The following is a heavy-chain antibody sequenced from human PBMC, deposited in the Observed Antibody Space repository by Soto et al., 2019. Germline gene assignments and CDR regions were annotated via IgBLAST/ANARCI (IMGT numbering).Heavy chain of an antibody. J-gene: IGHJ3*02. CDR3: ARGPYMWIQLRAFDI. V-gene: IGHV1-18*04. Sequence: ASVKVSCKASGYTFTSYGISCVRQAPGQGLEWMGWISAYNGNTNYAQKLQGRVTMTTDTSTSTAYMELRSLRSDDTAVYYCARGPYMWIQLRAFDIWGQGTMVTVSS. CDR2: ISAYNGNT. D-gene: IGHD5-18*01. CDR1: GYTFTSYG.